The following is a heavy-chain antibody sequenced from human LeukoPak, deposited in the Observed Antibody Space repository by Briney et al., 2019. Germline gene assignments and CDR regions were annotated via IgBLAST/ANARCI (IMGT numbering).Heavy chain of an antibody. CDR1: GDSVSGHY. V-gene: IGHV4-4*09. Sequence: PSETLSLTCTVSGDSVSGHYWDWIRQPPGKEPEWIGYIHSSGGTHYSPSLESRVTLSVDTSKNQFSLKLTSVTAADTAVYYCARHHRSGSGGTYFDYWGQGTLVTVSS. CDR3: ARHHRSGSGGTYFDY. D-gene: IGHD3-22*01. J-gene: IGHJ4*02. CDR2: IHSSGGT.